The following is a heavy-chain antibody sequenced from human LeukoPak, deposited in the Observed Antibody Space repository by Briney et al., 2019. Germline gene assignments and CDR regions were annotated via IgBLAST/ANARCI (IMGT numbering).Heavy chain of an antibody. D-gene: IGHD6-13*01. J-gene: IGHJ6*02. CDR1: DGSFSGYY. Sequence: SETLSLTCGVYDGSFSGYYWSWIRQPPGKGLEWIGEINHSGSTNYNPSLKSRVTISVDTSKNQFSLKLSSVTAADTAVYYCARGRVAAAGTTWYYGMDVWGQGTTVTVSS. V-gene: IGHV4-34*01. CDR2: INHSGST. CDR3: ARGRVAAAGTTWYYGMDV.